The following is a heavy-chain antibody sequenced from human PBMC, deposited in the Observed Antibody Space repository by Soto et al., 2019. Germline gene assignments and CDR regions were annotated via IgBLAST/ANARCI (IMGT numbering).Heavy chain of an antibody. D-gene: IGHD5-12*01. Sequence: VLLWESGGGLVQPGGSLRLSCAASGFTFSKYAMSWVRQAPGKGLECVSGISAGGGTTYYADSVKGRFTISRDNSKNTVYLQMNSLRAEDAAVYFCAKGDSSTRGFRFSWGQGTLVTVSS. CDR2: ISAGGGTT. J-gene: IGHJ5*02. CDR1: GFTFSKYA. CDR3: AKGDSSTRGFRFS. V-gene: IGHV3-23*01.